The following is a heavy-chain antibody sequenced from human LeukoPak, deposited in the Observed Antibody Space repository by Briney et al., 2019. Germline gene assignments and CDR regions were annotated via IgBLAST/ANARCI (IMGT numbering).Heavy chain of an antibody. CDR2: IKQDGSEK. CDR3: ARVQVGVVVVPAAIPFDY. Sequence: GGSLRLSCAASGFTFSSYWMSWVRQAPGKGLEWVANIKQDGSEKVYADSVKGRFTISRDNAENSLYLQMNSLRVEDTAVYYCARVQVGVVVVPAAIPFDYWGQGTLVTVSS. J-gene: IGHJ4*02. V-gene: IGHV3-7*05. D-gene: IGHD2-2*01. CDR1: GFTFSSYW.